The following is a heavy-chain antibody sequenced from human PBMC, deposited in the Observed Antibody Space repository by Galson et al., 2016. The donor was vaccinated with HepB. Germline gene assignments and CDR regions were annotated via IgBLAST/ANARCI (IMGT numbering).Heavy chain of an antibody. V-gene: IGHV4-59*11. J-gene: IGHJ4*02. CDR3: ARGVLF. Sequence: SETLSLTCTVSGGSISSHYWSWIRQPPGKGLDWIGNIHYSRSTNYNPSLRSRVTISVDTSKNQFSLKLSSVSAADTAVYYCARGVLFWGQGTLVTVSS. D-gene: IGHD3-16*01. CDR1: GGSISSHY. CDR2: IHYSRST.